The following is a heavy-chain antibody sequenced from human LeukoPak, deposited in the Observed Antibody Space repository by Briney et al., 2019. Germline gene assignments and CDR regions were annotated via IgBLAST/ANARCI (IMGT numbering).Heavy chain of an antibody. D-gene: IGHD5-24*01. CDR3: ARERRMATIPVY. J-gene: IGHJ4*02. CDR1: GFTFSSYA. V-gene: IGHV3-30-3*01. Sequence: GGSLRLSCAASGFTFSSYAMHWVRQAPGKGLEWVAVISYDGSNKYYADSVKGRFTISRDNSKNTLYLQMNSLRAEDTAVYYCARERRMATIPVYWGQGTLVTVSS. CDR2: ISYDGSNK.